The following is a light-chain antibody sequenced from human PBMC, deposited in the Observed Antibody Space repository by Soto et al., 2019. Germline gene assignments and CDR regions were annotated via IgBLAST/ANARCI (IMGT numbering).Light chain of an antibody. CDR1: QGITNY. V-gene: IGKV1-27*01. Sequence: DFQMTQSPSSLSASVGDRVTITCRASQGITNYLAWYQQKPGKVPSLLIYAASTLQSGVPSRFSGSGSGTDFTLTISSLQPEDVATYYCQKYNSAPTGLIFGGVTKVEI. J-gene: IGKJ4*01. CDR3: QKYNSAPTGLI. CDR2: AAS.